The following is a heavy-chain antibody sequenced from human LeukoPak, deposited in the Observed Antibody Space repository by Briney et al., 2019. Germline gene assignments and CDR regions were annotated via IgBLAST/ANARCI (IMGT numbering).Heavy chain of an antibody. V-gene: IGHV3-66*01. CDR2: IYSGGST. CDR1: GFTFSGFN. D-gene: IGHD6-13*01. J-gene: IGHJ4*02. Sequence: PGGSLRLSCTASGFTFSGFNVHWVRQAPGKGLEWVSVIYSGGSTYYADSVKGRFTISRDNSKNTLHLQMNSLRADDTAVYYCARIYPRLAAAGNWGQGTLVTVSS. CDR3: ARIYPRLAAAGN.